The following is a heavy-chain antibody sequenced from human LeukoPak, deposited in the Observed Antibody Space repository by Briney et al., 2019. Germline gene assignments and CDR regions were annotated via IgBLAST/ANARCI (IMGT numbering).Heavy chain of an antibody. CDR1: GFIFSSYG. CDR3: AKPPDSKSWYWFDP. D-gene: IGHD6-13*01. Sequence: GRSLRLSCAASGFIFSSYGMHWVRLAPGKGLEWVAAISYDGTNTYYADSVKGRFTISRDNSKNTLYLQTNSLRPEDTAVYYCAKPPDSKSWYWFDPWGQGTLVTVSS. V-gene: IGHV3-30*18. J-gene: IGHJ5*02. CDR2: ISYDGTNT.